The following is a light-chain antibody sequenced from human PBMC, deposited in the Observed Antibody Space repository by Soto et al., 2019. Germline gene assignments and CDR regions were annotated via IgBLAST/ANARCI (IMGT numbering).Light chain of an antibody. CDR1: QSITSY. Sequence: DIQMTQSPSSLSESIGDRVTITCRASQSITSYLNWYQKRPGTDPKLLIYAASSLHIGVPSRFSGSGSGTDFNLTITGLQTEDFATYSCQQTYDTPWTFGQGTKGDIK. J-gene: IGKJ1*01. CDR3: QQTYDTPWT. V-gene: IGKV1-39*01. CDR2: AAS.